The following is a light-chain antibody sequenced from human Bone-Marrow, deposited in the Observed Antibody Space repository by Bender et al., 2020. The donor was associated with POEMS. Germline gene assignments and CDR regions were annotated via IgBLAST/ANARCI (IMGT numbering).Light chain of an antibody. CDR1: SSNIGAGHD. CDR3: CSYADSDTFI. Sequence: QSVLTQPPSVSGAPGQRVTISCTGSSSNIGAGHDVHWYQQVPGTAPKLLISGNTNRPSGVPDRFSGSKSGTSASLAISGLQAEDEADYYCCSYADSDTFIFGGGTKLTVL. CDR2: GNT. J-gene: IGLJ2*01. V-gene: IGLV1-40*01.